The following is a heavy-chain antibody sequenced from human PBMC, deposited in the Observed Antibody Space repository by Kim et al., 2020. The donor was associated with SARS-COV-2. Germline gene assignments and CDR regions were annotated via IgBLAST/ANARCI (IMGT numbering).Heavy chain of an antibody. CDR2: INHSGST. CDR3: APGLGSTYYGMDV. Sequence: SETLSLTCAVYGGSFSGYYWSWIRQPPGKGLEWIGEINHSGSTNYNPSLKSRVTISVDTSKNQFSLKLSSVTAADTAEYYCAPGLGSTYYGMDVWGQGTTVTVSS. V-gene: IGHV4-34*01. CDR1: GGSFSGYY. D-gene: IGHD3-10*01. J-gene: IGHJ6*02.